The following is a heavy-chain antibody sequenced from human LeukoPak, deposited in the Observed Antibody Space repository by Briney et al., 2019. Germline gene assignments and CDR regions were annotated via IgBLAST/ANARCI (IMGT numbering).Heavy chain of an antibody. D-gene: IGHD5-12*01. CDR2: ISGSGGST. CDR3: AALPYQFNSGYDPFSSGRTPKHFDY. CDR1: GFTFSSYA. J-gene: IGHJ4*02. V-gene: IGHV3-23*01. Sequence: GGSLRLSCAASGFTFSSYAMSWVRQAPGKGLEWVSAISGSGGSTYYADSVKGRFTISRDNSKNTLYLQMNSLRAEDTAVYYCAALPYQFNSGYDPFSSGRTPKHFDYWGQGTLATVSS.